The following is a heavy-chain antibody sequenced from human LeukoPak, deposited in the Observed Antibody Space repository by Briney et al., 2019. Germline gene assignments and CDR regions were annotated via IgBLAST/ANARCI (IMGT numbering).Heavy chain of an antibody. V-gene: IGHV3-9*01. CDR1: GFTFDDYA. J-gene: IGHJ4*02. Sequence: GRSLRLSCAASGFTFDDYAMHWVRQAPGKGLEWVSGISWNSGSIGYADSVKGRFTISRDNAKNSLYLQMNSLRAEDTALYYCAKEYSGYDCFDYWGQGTLVTVSS. D-gene: IGHD5-12*01. CDR3: AKEYSGYDCFDY. CDR2: ISWNSGSI.